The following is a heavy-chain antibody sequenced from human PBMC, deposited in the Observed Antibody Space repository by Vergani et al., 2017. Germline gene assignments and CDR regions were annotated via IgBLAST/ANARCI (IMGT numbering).Heavy chain of an antibody. Sequence: QVTLKEPGPVLVKPTETLTLTCTVSGLSLSNARMGVSWIRQPPGKALEWLAHIFSNDEKSYSTSLKSRLTISKDTSKSQVVLTMTNMDPVDTATYYCARIDITMVRGVISYYFDYWGQGTLVTVSS. D-gene: IGHD3-10*01. CDR2: IFSNDEK. CDR3: ARIDITMVRGVISYYFDY. V-gene: IGHV2-26*01. CDR1: GLSLSNARMG. J-gene: IGHJ4*02.